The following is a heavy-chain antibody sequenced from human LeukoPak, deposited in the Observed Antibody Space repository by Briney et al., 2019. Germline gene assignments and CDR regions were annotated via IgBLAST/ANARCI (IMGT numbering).Heavy chain of an antibody. Sequence: SGPTLANPTQTLTLTCNFFGFSLSTSGVGVGWIRQPPGQALEWLGIIYWDDEKSYSPSLKSRLTITKDTSTNQVVLTMTNMDPVDTARYFCAHSVCGGDCYWADYWGQGTLVTVSS. CDR2: IYWDDEK. CDR3: AHSVCGGDCYWADY. CDR1: GFSLSTSGVG. J-gene: IGHJ4*02. D-gene: IGHD2-21*02. V-gene: IGHV2-5*02.